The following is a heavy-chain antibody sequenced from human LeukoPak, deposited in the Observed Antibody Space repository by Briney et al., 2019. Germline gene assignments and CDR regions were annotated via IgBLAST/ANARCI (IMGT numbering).Heavy chain of an antibody. CDR3: AHSPHNTYDSSGYYLDAFDI. J-gene: IGHJ3*02. CDR2: IYCDDDK. V-gene: IGHV2-5*02. D-gene: IGHD3-22*01. Sequence: SGPTLVKPTQTRPLTRPFSRFSRSTSGVGVGWIRQPPGNALEWLALIYCDDDKRYSPSLKSSLTITKDTSKNQVVLTTPNMDPLATGTYFCAHSPHNTYDSSGYYLDAFDIWGQGTMVTVSS. CDR1: RFSRSTSGVG.